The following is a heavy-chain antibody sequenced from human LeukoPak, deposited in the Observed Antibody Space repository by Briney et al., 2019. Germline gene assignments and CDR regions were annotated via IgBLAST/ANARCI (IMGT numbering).Heavy chain of an antibody. CDR2: IYSSGST. D-gene: IGHD2-15*01. V-gene: IGHV4-4*07. CDR3: AREGSAYWSFDP. Sequence: SETLSLTCTVSGGSISSYYWNWIRQPAGKGLEWIERIYSSGSTNYNPSLKSRVTISVDTSKNQFSLKLNSATAADTAVYYCAREGSAYWSFDPWGQGTLVTVSS. CDR1: GGSISSYY. J-gene: IGHJ5*02.